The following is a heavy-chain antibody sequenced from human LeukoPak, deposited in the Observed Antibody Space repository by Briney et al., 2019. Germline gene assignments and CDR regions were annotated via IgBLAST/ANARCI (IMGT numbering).Heavy chain of an antibody. J-gene: IGHJ5*01. D-gene: IGHD2-8*01. CDR2: ISWDGSST. CDR3: AKDSGYCTWGSQGSFDS. V-gene: IGHV3-43*01. Sequence: PGGSLRLSCAASGFTFDDYTMHWVRQVPGKGLQWVFLISWDGSSTFYADSVKGRFTISRDNSKNSLHLQMNGLRNEDTAFYYCAKDSGYCTWGSQGSFDSWGQGTLVTVSS. CDR1: GFTFDDYT.